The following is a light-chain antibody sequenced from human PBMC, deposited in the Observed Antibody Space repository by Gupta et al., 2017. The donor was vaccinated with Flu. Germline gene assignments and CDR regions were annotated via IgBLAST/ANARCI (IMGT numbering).Light chain of an antibody. Sequence: EIVLTQSPGTLSLSPGERVTLSCRASQTISNNYLAWYQQKPGQAPRLRLYGASSRATGIPDRFSCSGSGTDFTLTITRLEPEDFPVYYCQQDGTSAWYTFGQGTKLEI. CDR1: QTISNNY. J-gene: IGKJ2*01. CDR3: QQDGTSAWYT. V-gene: IGKV3-20*01. CDR2: GAS.